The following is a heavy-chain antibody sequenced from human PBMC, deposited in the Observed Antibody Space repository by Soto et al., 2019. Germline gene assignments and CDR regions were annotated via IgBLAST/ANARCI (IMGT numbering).Heavy chain of an antibody. CDR2: SSYGVFT. V-gene: IGHV4-39*01. CDR1: GGFLSISDTNYY. CDR3: GRHRRDTGTYDQHRDY. D-gene: IGHD1-1*01. Sequence: PSETLSRTWTVSGGFLSISDTNYYWGWIRQPPGKGLEWVGSSSYGVFTYLNPSLKSRVTMSIVPSKSHFSLKVTSVPAPDPAVYYSGRHRRDTGTYDQHRDYWSQGTRGTVPQ. J-gene: IGHJ4*02.